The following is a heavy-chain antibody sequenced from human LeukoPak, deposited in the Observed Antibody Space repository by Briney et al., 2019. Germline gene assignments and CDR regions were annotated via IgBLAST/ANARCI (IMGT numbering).Heavy chain of an antibody. Sequence: PGGSLRLSCAASGFTFDDYAMHWVRQAPGKGLEWVSGISWNSGSIGYADSVKGRFTISRDNAMNSLYLQMNSLRAEDMALYYCAKESSSGYYFDYWGQGTLVTVSS. J-gene: IGHJ4*02. V-gene: IGHV3-9*03. D-gene: IGHD6-19*01. CDR3: AKESSSGYYFDY. CDR2: ISWNSGSI. CDR1: GFTFDDYA.